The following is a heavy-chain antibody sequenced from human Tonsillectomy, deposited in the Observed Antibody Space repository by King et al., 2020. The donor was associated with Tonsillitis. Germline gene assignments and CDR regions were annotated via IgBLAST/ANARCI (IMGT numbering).Heavy chain of an antibody. CDR2: IYPGDSDT. D-gene: IGHD5-18*01. Sequence: LVQSGAEVKKPGESLKISCKGSGYGFSNYWIGWVRQMPGKGLEWMGIIYPGDSDTIYSPSFQGQVTISADKSISTAFLQWSSLKASDTAIYYCARRPSGQLWFDYWGQGTLVTVSS. J-gene: IGHJ4*02. CDR3: ARRPSGQLWFDY. CDR1: GYGFSNYW. V-gene: IGHV5-51*03.